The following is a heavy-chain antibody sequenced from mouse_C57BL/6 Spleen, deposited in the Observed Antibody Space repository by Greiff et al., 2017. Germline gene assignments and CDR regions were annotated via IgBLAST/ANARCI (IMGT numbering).Heavy chain of an antibody. V-gene: IGHV3-6*01. CDR3: ARGHPYSNYVFAY. CDR1: GYSITSGYY. CDR2: ISYDGSN. Sequence: DVQLQESGPGLVKPSQSLSLTCSVTGYSITSGYYWNWIRQFPGNKLEWMGYISYDGSNNYNPSLKNRISITRDTSKNQFFLKLNSVTTEDTATYYCARGHPYSNYVFAYWGQGTLVTVSA. D-gene: IGHD2-5*01. J-gene: IGHJ3*01.